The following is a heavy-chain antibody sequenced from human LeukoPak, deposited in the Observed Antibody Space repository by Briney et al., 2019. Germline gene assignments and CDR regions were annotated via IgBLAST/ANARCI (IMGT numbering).Heavy chain of an antibody. Sequence: GGSLRLSCAASGFTFSSYAMSWVRQAPGKGLEWVSAISGSGGSTYYADSVKGRFTISRDNSKNTLYLQMNSLRAEDTAVYYCARDQPIDYSNYVLRLDYWGQGTLVTVSS. CDR3: ARDQPIDYSNYVLRLDY. D-gene: IGHD4-11*01. V-gene: IGHV3-23*01. CDR2: ISGSGGST. J-gene: IGHJ4*02. CDR1: GFTFSSYA.